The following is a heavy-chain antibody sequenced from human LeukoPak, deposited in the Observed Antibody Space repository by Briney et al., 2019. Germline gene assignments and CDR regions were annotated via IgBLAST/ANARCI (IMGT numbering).Heavy chain of an antibody. J-gene: IGHJ4*02. CDR3: ASLLSGWALYFDY. D-gene: IGHD6-19*01. CDR2: IYYSGST. Sequence: SETLSLTCTVSGGSISSSSYYWGWIRQPPGKGLEWIGSIYYSGSTYYNPSLKSRVTISVVTSKNQFSLKLSSVTAADTAVYYCASLLSGWALYFDYWGQGTLVTVSS. CDR1: GGSISSSSYY. V-gene: IGHV4-39*07.